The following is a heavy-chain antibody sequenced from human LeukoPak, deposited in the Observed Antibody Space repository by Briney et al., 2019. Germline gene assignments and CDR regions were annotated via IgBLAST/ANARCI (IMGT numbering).Heavy chain of an antibody. CDR2: IKHDGSGK. CDR1: GFPFSNYW. Sequence: GGSLRRSCAASGFPFSNYWMSWVRQAPGKGLEWVANIKHDGSGKNYVDSVKGRFTISRDNAKNSLYLQMNSLRAEDTAVYYCARDLGYYDSSGYWGQGTLVTVSS. J-gene: IGHJ4*02. D-gene: IGHD3-22*01. V-gene: IGHV3-7*01. CDR3: ARDLGYYDSSGY.